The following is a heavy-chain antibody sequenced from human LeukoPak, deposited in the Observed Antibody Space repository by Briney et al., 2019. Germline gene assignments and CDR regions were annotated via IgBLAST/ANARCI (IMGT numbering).Heavy chain of an antibody. V-gene: IGHV3-23*01. CDR3: AKDRAVAATPYNWFDP. CDR2: ISGSGVSA. Sequence: PGGSLRLSCAASGFTFSSYAMSWVRQAPGKGLEWVSTISGSGVSAYYAESVKGRFTISRDNSKNTLYLQVNSLRAEDTALYYCAKDRAVAATPYNWFDPWGQGTPVTVSS. J-gene: IGHJ5*02. D-gene: IGHD2-15*01. CDR1: GFTFSSYA.